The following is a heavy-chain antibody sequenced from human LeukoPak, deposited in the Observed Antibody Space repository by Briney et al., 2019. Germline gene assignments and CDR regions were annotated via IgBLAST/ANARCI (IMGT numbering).Heavy chain of an antibody. D-gene: IGHD5-24*01. Sequence: GGSLRLSCAASGFTFSSYGMHWVRQAPGKGLEWVAFIRYDGSNKYYADSVKGRFTISRDNSKNTLYLQTNSLRAEDTAVYYCAKVRWVRWLQLGYFDYWGQGTLVTVSS. CDR2: IRYDGSNK. J-gene: IGHJ4*02. V-gene: IGHV3-30*02. CDR3: AKVRWVRWLQLGYFDY. CDR1: GFTFSSYG.